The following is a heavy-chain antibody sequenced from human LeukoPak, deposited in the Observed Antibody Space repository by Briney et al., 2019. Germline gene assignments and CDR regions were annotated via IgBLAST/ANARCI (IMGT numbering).Heavy chain of an antibody. J-gene: IGHJ6*03. CDR2: IYASGNT. Sequence: SETLSLTCTVSGGSISTYYWSCIRQPAGKGLEWIGRIYASGNTKYNPSLKSRVAMSVDTPKNQFSLKLNPVTAADTAVYYCARDRGYYMDVWGKGTTVTVSS. CDR1: GGSISTYY. V-gene: IGHV4-4*07. CDR3: ARDRGYYMDV.